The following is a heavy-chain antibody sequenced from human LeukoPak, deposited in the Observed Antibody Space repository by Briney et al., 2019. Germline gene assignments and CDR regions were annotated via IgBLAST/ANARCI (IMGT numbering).Heavy chain of an antibody. Sequence: ASVKVSCKASGYTFTSYYMHWVRQAPGQGLEWMGIINPSGGSTSYAQKFQGRVTMTRDTSISTAYMELSRLRSDDTAVYYCASLSIAARRGNYWGQGTLVTVSS. J-gene: IGHJ4*02. CDR3: ASLSIAARRGNY. V-gene: IGHV1-46*01. CDR2: INPSGGST. CDR1: GYTFTSYY. D-gene: IGHD6-6*01.